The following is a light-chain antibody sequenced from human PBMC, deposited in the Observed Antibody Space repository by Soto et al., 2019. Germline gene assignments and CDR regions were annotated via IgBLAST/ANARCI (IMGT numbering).Light chain of an antibody. CDR3: LQYNNWWT. Sequence: DMVMTQSPATLSVSPGERATLSCRASQSVISSLAWYQQKPGRSPRLLIYGASTRAIGIPARFSGSGSGTEFTLTISSLQSEDFAVYYCLQYNNWWTFGQGTKVDI. J-gene: IGKJ1*01. V-gene: IGKV3-15*01. CDR2: GAS. CDR1: QSVISS.